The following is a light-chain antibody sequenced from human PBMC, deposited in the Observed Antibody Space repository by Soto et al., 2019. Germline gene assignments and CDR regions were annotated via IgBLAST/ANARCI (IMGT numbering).Light chain of an antibody. CDR3: SSYSSSSTLLL. CDR1: SSDIGTYNY. V-gene: IGLV2-14*01. CDR2: DVS. Sequence: QSALTQPASVSGSPGQSITISCTGTSSDIGTYNYVSWYQHHPGKVPKLMIYDVSNRPSGVSNRFSGSKSGNMASLTISGLQAEDEADYYCSSYSSSSTLLLFGGGTKLTVL. J-gene: IGLJ2*01.